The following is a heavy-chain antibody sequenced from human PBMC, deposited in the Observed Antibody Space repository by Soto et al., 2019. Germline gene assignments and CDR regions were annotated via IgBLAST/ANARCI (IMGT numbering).Heavy chain of an antibody. D-gene: IGHD1-7*01. J-gene: IGHJ4*02. CDR2: VRSKADGGTT. V-gene: IGHV3-15*01. Sequence: GGSLRLSCAASGFTFANAWMSWVRQAPGKWLEWVGRVRSKADGGTTDYAAPVKGRFTISRDDSENTLYLQMNSLKIDDTAVYYCRRDWDYPVLWGQGXLVTVYS. CDR1: GFTFANAW. CDR3: RRDWDYPVL.